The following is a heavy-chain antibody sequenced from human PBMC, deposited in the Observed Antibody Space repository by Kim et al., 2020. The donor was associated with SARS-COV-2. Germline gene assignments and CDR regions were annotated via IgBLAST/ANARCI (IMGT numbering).Heavy chain of an antibody. CDR2: IHFSGGT. CDR1: GGSISTYY. CDR3: ARHKDYGDYVGFDY. D-gene: IGHD4-17*01. V-gene: IGHV4-59*08. Sequence: SETLSLTCTVSGGSISTYYWSWIRQPPGKGLEWIGYIHFSGGTNYNPSLKSRVTISVDTSKNQFSLKLSSVTAADTAVYHCARHKDYGDYVGFDYWGQGTLVTVSS. J-gene: IGHJ4*02.